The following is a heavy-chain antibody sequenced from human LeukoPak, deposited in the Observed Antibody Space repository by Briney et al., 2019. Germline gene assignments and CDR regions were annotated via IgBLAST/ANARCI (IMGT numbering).Heavy chain of an antibody. D-gene: IGHD6-6*01. J-gene: IGHJ5*02. CDR3: ARWGYNSSSSVNWFDP. CDR1: GGSISSGGYY. Sequence: SETLSLTCTVSGGSISSGGYYWSWIRQHPGKGLEWIGYIYYSGSTYYNPSLKSRVTISVDTSKNQFSLKLSSVTAADTAVYYCARWGYNSSSSVNWFDPWGQGPWSPSPQ. CDR2: IYYSGST. V-gene: IGHV4-31*03.